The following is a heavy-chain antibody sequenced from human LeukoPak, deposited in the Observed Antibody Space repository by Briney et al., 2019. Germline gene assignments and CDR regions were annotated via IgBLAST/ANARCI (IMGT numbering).Heavy chain of an antibody. V-gene: IGHV3-30-3*01. J-gene: IGHJ5*02. CDR1: GFTFSSYA. Sequence: GGSLRLSCAASGFTFSSYAMHWVRQAPGKGLEWVAVISYDGSNKYYADSVKGRFTISRDNSKNTLYLQMNSLRAEDTAVYYCARDRIAAAGINWFDPWGRGTLVTVSS. CDR2: ISYDGSNK. CDR3: ARDRIAAAGINWFDP. D-gene: IGHD6-13*01.